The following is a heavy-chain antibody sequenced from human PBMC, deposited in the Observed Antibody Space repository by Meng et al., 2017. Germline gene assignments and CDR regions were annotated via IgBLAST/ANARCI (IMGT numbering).Heavy chain of an antibody. D-gene: IGHD6-19*01. V-gene: IGHV3-21*01. Sequence: GESLKISCAASGFTFSSYSMNWVRQAPGKGLEWVSSISSSSSYIYYADSVKGRFTISRDNAKNSLYLQMNSLRAEDTAVYYCARDVSSGWSYWYFDLWGHGTLVTVSS. CDR2: ISSSSSYI. CDR3: ARDVSSGWSYWYFDL. CDR1: GFTFSSYS. J-gene: IGHJ2*01.